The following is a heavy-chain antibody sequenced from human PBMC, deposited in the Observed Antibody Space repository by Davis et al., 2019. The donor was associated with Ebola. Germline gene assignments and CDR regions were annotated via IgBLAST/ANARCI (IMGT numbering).Heavy chain of an antibody. CDR3: AREPVTMVQGGGWFDP. Sequence: LRLSCTVSGGSISSGDYYWSWIRQPPGKGLEWIGYIYYSGSTYYNPSLKSRVTISVDTSKNQFSLKLSSVTAADTAVYYCAREPVTMVQGGGWFDPWGQGTLVTVSS. CDR1: GGSISSGDYY. CDR2: IYYSGST. D-gene: IGHD3-10*01. J-gene: IGHJ5*02. V-gene: IGHV4-30-4*08.